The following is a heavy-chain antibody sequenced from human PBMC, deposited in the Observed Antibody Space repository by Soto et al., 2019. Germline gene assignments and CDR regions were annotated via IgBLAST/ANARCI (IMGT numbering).Heavy chain of an antibody. CDR2: ISSSSDYI. Sequence: PGGSMRLSCAASGFIFSSYTMNWVRQAPGKGLEWVSSISSSSDYINYADSVKGRFTISRDNAKNSLYLQMNSLRAEDTAVYYCAPPEPYFDYWGQGIQVTVSS. J-gene: IGHJ4*02. D-gene: IGHD1-26*01. CDR3: APPEPYFDY. V-gene: IGHV3-21*01. CDR1: GFIFSSYT.